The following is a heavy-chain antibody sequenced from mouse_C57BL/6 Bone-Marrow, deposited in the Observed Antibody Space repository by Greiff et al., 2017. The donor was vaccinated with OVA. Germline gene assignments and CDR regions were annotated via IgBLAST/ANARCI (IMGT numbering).Heavy chain of an antibody. CDR3: ARSLLLGFYYAMDY. CDR1: GYTFTDYN. Sequence: EVQLQQSGPELVKPGASVKIPCKASGYTFTDYNMDWVKQSHGKSLEWIGDINPNNGGTIYNQKFKGKATLTVDKSSSTAYMELRSLTSEDTAVYYCARSLLLGFYYAMDYWGQGTSVTVSS. D-gene: IGHD1-1*01. J-gene: IGHJ4*01. CDR2: INPNNGGT. V-gene: IGHV1-18*01.